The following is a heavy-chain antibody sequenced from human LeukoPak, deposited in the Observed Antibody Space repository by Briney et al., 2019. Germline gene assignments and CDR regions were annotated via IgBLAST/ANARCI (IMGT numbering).Heavy chain of an antibody. CDR1: GGSISSYL. D-gene: IGHD2-8*02. Sequence: SETLSLTCTVSGGSISSYLWIWIRQPPGKGLEWIGFIYYSGSTNYNPSLKRRVTISLDPSKNQFSLKLKSVTAADTAVYYCARGRSYTGGFDYWGQGTLVTVSS. CDR3: ARGRSYTGGFDY. J-gene: IGHJ4*02. CDR2: IYYSGST. V-gene: IGHV4-59*01.